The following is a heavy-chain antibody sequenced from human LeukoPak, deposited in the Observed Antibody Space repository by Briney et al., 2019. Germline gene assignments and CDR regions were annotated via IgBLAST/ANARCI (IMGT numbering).Heavy chain of an antibody. Sequence: GGSLGLSCAASGFTFDRYSMNWVRQAPGRGLEWVSTISGNGYSTFYADSVKGRFTISRDNSNNTLYLQMNALRADDAALYYCARDLLWFGESSVGWGQGSLVTVSS. CDR1: GFTFDRYS. V-gene: IGHV3-23*01. CDR2: ISGNGYST. D-gene: IGHD3-10*01. J-gene: IGHJ4*02. CDR3: ARDLLWFGESSVG.